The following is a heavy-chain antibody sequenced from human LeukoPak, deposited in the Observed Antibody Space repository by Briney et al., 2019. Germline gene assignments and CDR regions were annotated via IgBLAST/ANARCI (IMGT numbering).Heavy chain of an antibody. D-gene: IGHD2-21*02. CDR2: IRSRDSTI. V-gene: IGHV3-48*01. CDR3: ARGRVTYYFDY. CDR1: GFTFSSYS. Sequence: PGGSLRLSCATSGFTFSSYSMNWVRQAPGKGLEWISYIRSRDSTIYYADSVKGRFTISRDSADNSVYLQMNSLRAEDTAMYYCARGRVTYYFDYWGQGTLVTVSS. J-gene: IGHJ4*02.